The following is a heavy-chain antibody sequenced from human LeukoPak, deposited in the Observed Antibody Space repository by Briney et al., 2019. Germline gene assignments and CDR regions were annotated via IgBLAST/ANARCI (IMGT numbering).Heavy chain of an antibody. Sequence: SETLSLTCSVSGYSITSTSFWAWIRQTPGKGLEWIGSINHLGSAYYNPSLESRVTISVDTSKNHFSLNLKSVTAADTAVYYCARDITMVRGVTSDFDPWGQGTLVTVSS. CDR2: INHLGSA. D-gene: IGHD3-10*01. CDR1: GYSITSTSF. J-gene: IGHJ5*02. V-gene: IGHV4-38-2*02. CDR3: ARDITMVRGVTSDFDP.